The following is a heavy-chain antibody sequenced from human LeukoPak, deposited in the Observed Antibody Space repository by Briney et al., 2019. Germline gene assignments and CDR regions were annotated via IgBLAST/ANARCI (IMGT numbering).Heavy chain of an antibody. V-gene: IGHV1-46*01. J-gene: IGHJ5*02. CDR1: GYTFTSYY. CDR2: INPSGGST. Sequence: ASVKVSFTASGYTFTSYYMHWVRQAPGQGLEWMGIINPSGGSTSYAQKFQGRVTMTRDTSTSTVYMELSSLRSEDTAVYYCARDRSRVATIRASRYNWFDPWGQGTLVTVSS. D-gene: IGHD5-12*01. CDR3: ARDRSRVATIRASRYNWFDP.